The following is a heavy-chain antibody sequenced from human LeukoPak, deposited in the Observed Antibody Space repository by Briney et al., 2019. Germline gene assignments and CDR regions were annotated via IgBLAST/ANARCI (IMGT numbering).Heavy chain of an antibody. Sequence: ASVKVSCKASGYTFTSYGISWVRQAPGQGLEWMGWISAYNGNTNYAQKLQGRVTMTTDTSTSTAYMELRSLRSDDTAVYYCARVYRDMVRGAIDYWGQGTLVTVSS. CDR2: ISAYNGNT. D-gene: IGHD3-10*01. CDR3: ARVYRDMVRGAIDY. CDR1: GYTFTSYG. J-gene: IGHJ4*02. V-gene: IGHV1-18*01.